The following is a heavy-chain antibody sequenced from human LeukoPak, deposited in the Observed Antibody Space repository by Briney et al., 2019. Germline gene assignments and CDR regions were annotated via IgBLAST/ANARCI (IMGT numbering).Heavy chain of an antibody. CDR1: GFNFSTHS. J-gene: IGHJ5*02. CDR2: ISRDSSNI. D-gene: IGHD4-17*01. CDR3: ARDTTVTPGFAP. Sequence: GGSLRLSCSASGFNFSTHSMNWVRQAPGRGLEWVAFISRDSSNIFYGDSVKGRFTISRDNAKKSVFLQMRSLRVEDTAVYYCARDTTVTPGFAPWGQGTLVIVSS. V-gene: IGHV3-21*01.